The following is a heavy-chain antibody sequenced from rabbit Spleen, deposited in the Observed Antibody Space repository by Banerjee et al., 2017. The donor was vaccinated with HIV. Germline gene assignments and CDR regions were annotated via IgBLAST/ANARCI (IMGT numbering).Heavy chain of an antibody. J-gene: IGHJ4*01. V-gene: IGHV1S40*01. Sequence: QQLEESGGDLVKPGASLTLTCTASGFSFSRSYYMCWVRQAPGKGLEWIACIHVGSSGSTYYASWAKGRFTISKTLSTTVTLQMTSLTAADTATYFCARDPWTGDNDATSFNLWGPGTLVTVS. CDR3: ARDPWTGDNDATSFNL. CDR2: IHVGSSGST. CDR1: GFSFSRSYY. D-gene: IGHD2-1*01.